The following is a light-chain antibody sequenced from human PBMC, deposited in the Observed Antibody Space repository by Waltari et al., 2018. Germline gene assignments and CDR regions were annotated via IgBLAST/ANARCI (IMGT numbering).Light chain of an antibody. CDR2: DAS. V-gene: IGKV3-11*01. CDR3: QLRTNWPPMYT. Sequence: EIVLTQSPATLSLSPGERATLSCRASQSVSSYLGWYQQKPGQAPRLLIYDASKRATGIPARFSGSGSGTDFTLTISSLEPEDFALYYCQLRTNWPPMYTFGQGTKLEIK. J-gene: IGKJ2*01. CDR1: QSVSSY.